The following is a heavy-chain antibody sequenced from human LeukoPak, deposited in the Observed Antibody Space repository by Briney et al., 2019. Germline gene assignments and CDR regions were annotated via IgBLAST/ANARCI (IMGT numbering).Heavy chain of an antibody. CDR2: IYHSGST. CDR3: ARLSDVLRFLESWFDP. J-gene: IGHJ5*02. D-gene: IGHD3-3*01. Sequence: WVRQAPGKGLEWIGSIYHSGSTYYNPSLKSRVTISVDTSKNQFSLKLSSVTAADTAVYYCARLSDVLRFLESWFDPWGQGTLVTVSS. V-gene: IGHV4-39*01.